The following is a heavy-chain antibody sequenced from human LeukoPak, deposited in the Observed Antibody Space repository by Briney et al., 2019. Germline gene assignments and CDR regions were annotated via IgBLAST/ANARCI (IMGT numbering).Heavy chain of an antibody. CDR1: GYTFTGYY. D-gene: IGHD6-19*01. J-gene: IGHJ5*02. CDR2: INPNSGGT. V-gene: IGHV1-2*04. Sequence: ASVKVSCKASGYTFTGYYMHWVRQAPGQGLEWMGWINPNSGGTNYAQKFQGWVTMTRDTSTSTAYMELSRLRSDDTAVYYCARGRSSGWWINWFDPRGQGTLVTVSS. CDR3: ARGRSSGWWINWFDP.